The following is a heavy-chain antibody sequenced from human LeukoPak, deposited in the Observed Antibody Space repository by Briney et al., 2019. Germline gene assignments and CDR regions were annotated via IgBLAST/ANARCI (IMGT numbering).Heavy chain of an antibody. CDR3: ARRLYCTNGVCYTTGDDAFDI. Sequence: GESLKISCKGSGYSFTSYWIGWVRQMPGKGLEWMGIIYPGDSDTRYSPSFQGQVTISADKSISTAYLQWSSLKASDTAMYYCARRLYCTNGVCYTTGDDAFDIWGQGTMVTVSS. V-gene: IGHV5-51*01. CDR2: IYPGDSDT. CDR1: GYSFTSYW. D-gene: IGHD2-8*01. J-gene: IGHJ3*02.